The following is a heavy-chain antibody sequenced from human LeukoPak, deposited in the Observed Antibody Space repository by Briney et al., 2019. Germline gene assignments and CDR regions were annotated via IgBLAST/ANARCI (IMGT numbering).Heavy chain of an antibody. Sequence: SRTLSLTCTVSGGSISSGSYYWSWIRQPAGKGLEWIGRIYTSGSTNYNPSLKSRVTISVDTSKNQFSLKLSSVTAADTAVYYCASQMGGGWFYYYYYYMDVWGKGTTVTVSS. V-gene: IGHV4-61*02. CDR2: IYTSGST. J-gene: IGHJ6*03. CDR3: ASQMGGGWFYYYYYYMDV. CDR1: GGSISSGSYY. D-gene: IGHD6-19*01.